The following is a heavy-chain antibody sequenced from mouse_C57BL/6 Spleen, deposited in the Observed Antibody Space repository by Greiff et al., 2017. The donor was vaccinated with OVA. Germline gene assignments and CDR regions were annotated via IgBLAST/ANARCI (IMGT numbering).Heavy chain of an antibody. V-gene: IGHV1-26*01. CDR3: ARSGLFAY. D-gene: IGHD3-2*02. CDR1: GYTFTDYY. Sequence: EVQLQQSGPELVKPGASVKISCKASGYTFTDYYMNWVKQSHGKSLEWIGDINPNNGGTSYNQKFKGKATLTVDKSSSTAYMELRSLTSEDSAVYYCARSGLFAYWGQGTLVTVSA. CDR2: INPNNGGT. J-gene: IGHJ3*01.